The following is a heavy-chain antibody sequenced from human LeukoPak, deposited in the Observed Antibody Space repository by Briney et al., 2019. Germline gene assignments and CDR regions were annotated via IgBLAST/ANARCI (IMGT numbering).Heavy chain of an antibody. CDR1: GYTFTSYG. CDR2: ISAYNGDT. CDR3: ARGSASRGSYHCGMDV. D-gene: IGHD3-3*01. Sequence: ASVKVSCKASGYTFTSYGISWVRQAPGQGLEWMGWISAYNGDTNHAQNLQGRVTMTTETSTSTAYMELRSLTSDDTAVYYCARGSASRGSYHCGMDVWGQGTTVTVSS. J-gene: IGHJ6*02. V-gene: IGHV1-18*01.